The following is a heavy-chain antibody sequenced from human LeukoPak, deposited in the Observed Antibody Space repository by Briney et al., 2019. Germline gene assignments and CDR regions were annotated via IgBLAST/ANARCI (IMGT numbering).Heavy chain of an antibody. CDR2: ISAYNGNT. V-gene: IGHV1-18*01. J-gene: IGHJ4*02. CDR3: ARVAVAGDSHFDY. D-gene: IGHD6-19*01. Sequence: ASVKVSCKASGYTFTSYGISWVRQAPGQGLECLGWISAYNGNTNYAQNLQGRVTMTTDTSTSTAYMELRSLRSDDTAVYYCARVAVAGDSHFDYWGQGTLVTVSS. CDR1: GYTFTSYG.